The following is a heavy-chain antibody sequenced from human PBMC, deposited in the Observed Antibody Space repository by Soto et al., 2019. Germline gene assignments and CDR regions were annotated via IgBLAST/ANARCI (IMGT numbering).Heavy chain of an antibody. CDR2: VHYSGTT. Sequence: PSETLCLTCTVSGGSISTYYWTWIRQPPGKGLEWIGYVHYSGTTNYNPSLKSRVTMSVDTSKNQFSLKLRSVTAADTAVYYCARGKIIGPWGQGILVTVSS. CDR1: GGSISTYY. CDR3: ARGKIIGP. V-gene: IGHV4-59*01. J-gene: IGHJ5*02. D-gene: IGHD3-3*01.